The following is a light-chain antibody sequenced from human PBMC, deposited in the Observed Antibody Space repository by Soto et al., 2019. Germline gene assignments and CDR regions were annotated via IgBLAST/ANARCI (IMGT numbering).Light chain of an antibody. V-gene: IGKV1-9*01. CDR2: AAS. CDR3: LHLNSYSPDT. CDR1: QGISSY. J-gene: IGKJ3*01. Sequence: DIQLTQSPSFLSASVGDRVTITCRASQGISSYLAWYQQKPGTAPKLLIFAASTLQNGVPSRFSGSGSWTEFTLTISSLQPEDFATYYCLHLNSYSPDTFGPGTKVDIK.